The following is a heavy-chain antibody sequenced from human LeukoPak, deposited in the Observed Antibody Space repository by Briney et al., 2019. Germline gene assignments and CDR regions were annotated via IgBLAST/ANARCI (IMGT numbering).Heavy chain of an antibody. Sequence: PSETLSLTCTVSGGSISSYYWSWIRQPPGKGLEWIGYIYYSGSTNYNPSLKSRVTISVDTSKNQFSLKLSSVTAADTAVYYCARHTNFDWLSNCGQGTLVTVSS. J-gene: IGHJ4*02. CDR3: ARHTNFDWLSN. CDR2: IYYSGST. D-gene: IGHD3-9*01. V-gene: IGHV4-59*08. CDR1: GGSISSYY.